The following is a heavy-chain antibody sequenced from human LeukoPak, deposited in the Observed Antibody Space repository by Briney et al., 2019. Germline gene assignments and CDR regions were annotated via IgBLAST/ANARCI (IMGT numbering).Heavy chain of an antibody. CDR1: GYTFSSYL. CDR3: ARDLGLRGVTNWFDP. D-gene: IGHD3-10*01. V-gene: IGHV1-46*01. Sequence: ASVKVSCKASGYTFSSYLMHWVRQAPGQGLEWMGIINPSGGSTSYAQTFQGRVTMTRDTSTSTVYMELSSLRFEDTAVYYCARDLGLRGVTNWFDPWGQGTLVTVSS. J-gene: IGHJ5*02. CDR2: INPSGGST.